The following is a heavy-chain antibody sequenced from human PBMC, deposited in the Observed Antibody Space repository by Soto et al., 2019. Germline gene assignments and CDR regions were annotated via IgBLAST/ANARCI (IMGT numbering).Heavy chain of an antibody. Sequence: PGESLNISYQGPGYSFASYWIGWVRQMPGKDLEWMGIIYPGDSGTRYSPSFQGQVTISDDKSLRTAYLQWTSLKASDTALYYCARTRSFTLGFYYDGMDVWGQGTTVTVSS. CDR2: IYPGDSGT. J-gene: IGHJ6*02. CDR3: ARTRSFTLGFYYDGMDV. D-gene: IGHD6-6*01. V-gene: IGHV5-51*01. CDR1: GYSFASYW.